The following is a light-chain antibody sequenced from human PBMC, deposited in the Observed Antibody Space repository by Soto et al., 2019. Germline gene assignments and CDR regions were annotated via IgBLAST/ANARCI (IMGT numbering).Light chain of an antibody. CDR2: STR. Sequence: QAVVTQEPSLTVSPGGTVTLTCASSSGAVTSGSYPNWFQQKPGQAPRPLIHSTRNKYSSTPARFSGSLLGGKAALTVSGVQPDDEADYYCLLYYGGSLPFGGGTPLTVL. CDR3: LLYYGGSLP. V-gene: IGLV7-43*01. J-gene: IGLJ3*02. CDR1: SGAVTSGSY.